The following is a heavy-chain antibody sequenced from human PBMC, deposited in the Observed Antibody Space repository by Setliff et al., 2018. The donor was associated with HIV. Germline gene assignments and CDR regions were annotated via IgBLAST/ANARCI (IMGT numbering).Heavy chain of an antibody. Sequence: ASVKVSCKTSGYTFSNYPIHWLRQAPGQRPEWMGWVNTGKGDTKYSQRFQDRLTITTDSSASSVYMELSSLSSDDTAIDYCARDRFTLTSSIFGFWGHGTLVTVSS. CDR1: GYTFSNYP. V-gene: IGHV1-3*04. CDR2: VNTGKGDT. J-gene: IGHJ4*01. D-gene: IGHD3-3*01. CDR3: ARDRFTLTSSIFGF.